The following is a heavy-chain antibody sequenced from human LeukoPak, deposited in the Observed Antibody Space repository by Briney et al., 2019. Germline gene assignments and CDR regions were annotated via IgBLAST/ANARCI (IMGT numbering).Heavy chain of an antibody. CDR2: ISGSGGST. V-gene: IGHV3-23*01. CDR3: ASPLESTSYAFFDY. Sequence: GGSLRLSCAASGFTFSSYAMSWVRQAPGKGLEWVSAISGSGGSTYYADSVKGRFTISRDNSKNTLYLQMNSLRAEDTAVYYCASPLESTSYAFFDYWGQGTLVTVSS. CDR1: GFTFSSYA. D-gene: IGHD2-2*01. J-gene: IGHJ4*02.